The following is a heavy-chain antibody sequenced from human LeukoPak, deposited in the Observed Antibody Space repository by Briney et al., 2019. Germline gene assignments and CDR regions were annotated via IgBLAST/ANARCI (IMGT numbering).Heavy chain of an antibody. CDR1: GFTFSSNY. V-gene: IGHV3-53*01. J-gene: IGHJ4*02. CDR3: AKVLVVWNYSDY. D-gene: IGHD1-1*01. CDR2: IYSGGST. Sequence: GGSLRLSCAASGFTFSSNYMSWVRQAPGKGLEWVSVIYSGGSTYYADSVKGRFTISRDNSKNTLYLQMNSLRAEDTAVYYCAKVLVVWNYSDYWGQGTLVTVSS.